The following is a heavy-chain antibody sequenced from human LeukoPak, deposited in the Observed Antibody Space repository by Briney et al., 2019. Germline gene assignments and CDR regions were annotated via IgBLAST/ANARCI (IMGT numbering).Heavy chain of an antibody. CDR1: GFTFSNYG. J-gene: IGHJ4*02. CDR2: IVGSGVTT. V-gene: IGHV3-23*01. CDR3: ARDERSIQFNY. Sequence: GGSLRLSCVASGFTFSNYGMNWVRQGPGKGLEWVSGIVGSGVTTYYADSVKGRFTISRDNSKSTLYLQLNSLRAEDTAIYYCARDERSIQFNYWGQGTLVTVSS. D-gene: IGHD2-21*01.